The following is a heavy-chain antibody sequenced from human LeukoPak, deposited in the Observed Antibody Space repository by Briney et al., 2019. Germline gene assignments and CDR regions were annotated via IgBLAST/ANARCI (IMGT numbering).Heavy chain of an antibody. CDR3: ARGRWGYCSSTSCYAPFDY. Sequence: SETLSLTCAVYGGSFSGYYWSWIRQPPGKGLEWIGEINHSGSTNYNPSLKSRVTISVDTSKNQFSLKLSSVTAADTAVYYCARGRWGYCSSTSCYAPFDYWDQGTLVTVSS. V-gene: IGHV4-34*01. J-gene: IGHJ4*02. CDR1: GGSFSGYY. CDR2: INHSGST. D-gene: IGHD2-2*01.